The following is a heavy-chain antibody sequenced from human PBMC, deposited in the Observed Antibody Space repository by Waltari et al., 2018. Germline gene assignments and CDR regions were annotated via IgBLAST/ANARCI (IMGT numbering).Heavy chain of an antibody. V-gene: IGHV3-30-3*01. Sequence: QVQLVESGGGVVQPGRSLRLSCTASGFTFRSYALPWVRQATGQGLGGVAVTSYDGSNKYYADSVKGRFTISRDNSKNTLYLQMNSMRAEDTAVYYCARDKGSGGSYTLYYYYYYMDVWGKGTTVTVSS. CDR1: GFTFRSYA. CDR2: TSYDGSNK. CDR3: ARDKGSGGSYTLYYYYYYMDV. D-gene: IGHD2-15*01. J-gene: IGHJ6*03.